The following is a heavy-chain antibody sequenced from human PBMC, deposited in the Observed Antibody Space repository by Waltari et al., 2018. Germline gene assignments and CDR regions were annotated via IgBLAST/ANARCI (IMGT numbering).Heavy chain of an antibody. J-gene: IGHJ4*02. CDR3: ARLALFGELFDEENKFDY. CDR1: GGPISTWRYY. D-gene: IGHD3-10*02. Sequence: QLQLQASGPGRVKPSETLSLTCPVSGGPISTWRYYWGWIRPPPGRGLEWIGSIYYSGSTYYNPSLKSRVTISVDTSKNQFSLKLSSVTAADTAVYYCARLALFGELFDEENKFDYWGQGTLVTVSS. CDR2: IYYSGST. V-gene: IGHV4-39*01.